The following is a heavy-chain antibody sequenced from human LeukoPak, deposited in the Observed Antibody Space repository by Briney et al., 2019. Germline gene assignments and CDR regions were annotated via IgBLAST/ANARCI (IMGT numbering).Heavy chain of an antibody. D-gene: IGHD5-12*01. V-gene: IGHV3-23*01. CDR2: ISGSGGST. J-gene: IGHJ4*02. CDR3: AKDHDIVATTFDY. CDR1: GFTFSSYA. Sequence: GGSLRLSCVASGFTFSSYAMSWVRQAPGKGLEWVSAISGSGGSTHYADSVKGRFTISRDNSKNTLYLQMNSLRTEDTAVYYCAKDHDIVATTFDYWGQGTLVTVSS.